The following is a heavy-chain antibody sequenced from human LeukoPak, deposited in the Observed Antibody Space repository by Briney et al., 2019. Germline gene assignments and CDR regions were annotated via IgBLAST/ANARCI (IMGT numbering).Heavy chain of an antibody. CDR3: ARSAPDYYDSSGYIPPRDFDY. V-gene: IGHV4-39*07. D-gene: IGHD3-22*01. CDR2: IYYSGST. CDR1: GGSISSSSYY. J-gene: IGHJ4*02. Sequence: SETLSLTCTVSGGSISSSSYYWGWIRQPPGKGLEWIGSIYYSGSTNYNPSLKSRVTISVDTSKNQFSLKLSSVTAADTAVYYCARSAPDYYDSSGYIPPRDFDYWGQGTLVTVSS.